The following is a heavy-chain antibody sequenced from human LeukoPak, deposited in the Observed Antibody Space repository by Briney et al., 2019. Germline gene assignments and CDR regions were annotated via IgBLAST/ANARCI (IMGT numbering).Heavy chain of an antibody. D-gene: IGHD2-21*01. J-gene: IGHJ4*02. Sequence: PGGSLRLSCVGSGFTFSSYEFNWVRQAPGKGLEWVSYISDRGTGIYYADPLKGRFTISRDDAKNSVYLQMNSLRDEDTAVYHCTRETLNCGGDCYDYWGQGTLVTVSS. V-gene: IGHV3-48*03. CDR3: TRETLNCGGDCYDY. CDR1: GFTFSSYE. CDR2: ISDRGTGI.